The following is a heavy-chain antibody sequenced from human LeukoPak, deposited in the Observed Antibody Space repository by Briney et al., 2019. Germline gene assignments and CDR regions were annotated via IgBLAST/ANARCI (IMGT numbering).Heavy chain of an antibody. CDR1: GGSISSFY. CDR3: ARQPVEMSTIAAIDY. CDR2: IYHSGSA. V-gene: IGHV4-59*01. Sequence: PSETLSPTCTVSGGSISSFYWSWIRQPPGKGLEWIGYIYHSGSAKYNPSLKSRVTISVDTSKNQFSLKLSSVTAADTAVYYCARQPVEMSTIAAIDYWGQGTLVTVSS. D-gene: IGHD5-24*01. J-gene: IGHJ4*02.